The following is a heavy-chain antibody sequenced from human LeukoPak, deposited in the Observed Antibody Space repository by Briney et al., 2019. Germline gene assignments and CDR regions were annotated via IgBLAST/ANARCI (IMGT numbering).Heavy chain of an antibody. Sequence: SVKVSCKASGGTFSSYAISWVRQAPGQGLEWMGGIIPIFGTANYAQKFQGRVTITADESTSTAYMELRSLRSDDTAVYYCARHRDYYDSSGYKYWGQGTLVTVSS. J-gene: IGHJ4*02. CDR3: ARHRDYYDSSGYKY. D-gene: IGHD3-22*01. CDR2: IIPIFGTA. CDR1: GGTFSSYA. V-gene: IGHV1-69*13.